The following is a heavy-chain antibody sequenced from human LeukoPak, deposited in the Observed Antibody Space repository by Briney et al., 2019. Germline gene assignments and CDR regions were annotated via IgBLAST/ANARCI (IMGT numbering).Heavy chain of an antibody. CDR3: AKLGYYDFWSNYLVFDN. Sequence: GGSLRLSCAASGFTFNSYAMTWVRQAPGKGLEWVSAVSGRGGSTYYPGSVEGRLTIFRDNSVEALYLQINSLRVEDTAVYFCAKLGYYDFWSNYLVFDNWGQGTLVTVSS. J-gene: IGHJ4*02. CDR1: GFTFNSYA. CDR2: VSGRGGST. V-gene: IGHV3-23*01. D-gene: IGHD3-3*01.